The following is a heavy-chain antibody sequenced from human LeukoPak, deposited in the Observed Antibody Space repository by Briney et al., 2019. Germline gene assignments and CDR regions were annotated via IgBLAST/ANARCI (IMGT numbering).Heavy chain of an antibody. J-gene: IGHJ4*02. CDR2: ISSSSSYI. CDR1: GFTFSSYS. Sequence: GGSLRLSCAASGFTFSSYSMNWVRQAPGKGLEWVSSISSSSSYIYYADSVKGRFTISRDSAKNSLYLQMNSLRAEDTAVYYCARDRWEDDYFDYWGQGTLVTVSS. CDR3: ARDRWEDDYFDY. V-gene: IGHV3-21*01. D-gene: IGHD1-26*01.